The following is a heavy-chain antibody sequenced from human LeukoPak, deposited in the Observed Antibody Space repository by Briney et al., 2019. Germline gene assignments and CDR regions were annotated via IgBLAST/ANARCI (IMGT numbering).Heavy chain of an antibody. Sequence: SETLSLTCTVSGGSISSGSYYWSWIRQPAGKGLEWIGRIYTSGSTNYNPSLKSRVTISVDTSKNQFSLKLSSVTAADTAVYYCARPKYSWGFDPWGQGTLVTVSS. CDR3: ARPKYSWGFDP. CDR2: IYTSGST. D-gene: IGHD5-18*01. J-gene: IGHJ5*02. CDR1: GGSISSGSYY. V-gene: IGHV4-61*02.